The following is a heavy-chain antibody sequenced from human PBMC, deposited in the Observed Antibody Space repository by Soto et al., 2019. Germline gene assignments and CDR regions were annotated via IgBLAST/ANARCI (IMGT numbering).Heavy chain of an antibody. Sequence: SDTLSLTCAVSGGSISSSNWWSWVRQPPGKGLEWIGEIYHSGSTNYNPSLKSRVTISVDKSKNQFSLKLSSVTAADTAVYYCARDWNHPLGYYYGMDVWGQGTTVTVS. V-gene: IGHV4-4*02. D-gene: IGHD1-1*01. CDR2: IYHSGST. J-gene: IGHJ6*02. CDR1: GGSISSSNW. CDR3: ARDWNHPLGYYYGMDV.